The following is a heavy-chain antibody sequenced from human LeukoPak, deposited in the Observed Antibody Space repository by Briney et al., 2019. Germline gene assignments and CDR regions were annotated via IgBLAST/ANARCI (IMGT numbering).Heavy chain of an antibody. V-gene: IGHV4-34*01. J-gene: IGHJ6*03. Sequence: SETLSLTCAVYGGSFSGYYWSWIRQPPGKGLEWIGEINHSGSTNYNPSLKSRVTISVDTSKNQFSLKLSSVTAADTAVYYCARLNYYYGSGSSSGYYHYYMDVWGKGTTVTVSS. D-gene: IGHD3-10*01. CDR3: ARLNYYYGSGSSSGYYHYYMDV. CDR1: GGSFSGYY. CDR2: INHSGST.